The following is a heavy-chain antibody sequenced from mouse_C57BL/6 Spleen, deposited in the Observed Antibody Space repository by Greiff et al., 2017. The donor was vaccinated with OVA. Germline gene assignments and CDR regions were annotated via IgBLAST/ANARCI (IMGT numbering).Heavy chain of an antibody. J-gene: IGHJ2*01. CDR3: ARGGYSNYFDY. V-gene: IGHV1-66*01. CDR2: IYPGSGNT. D-gene: IGHD2-5*01. Sequence: SGPELVKPGASVKISCKASGYSFTSYYIHWVKQRPGQGLEWIGWIYPGSGNTKYNEKFKGKATLTADTSSSTAYMQLSSLTSEDSAVYYCARGGYSNYFDYWGQGTTLTVSS. CDR1: GYSFTSYY.